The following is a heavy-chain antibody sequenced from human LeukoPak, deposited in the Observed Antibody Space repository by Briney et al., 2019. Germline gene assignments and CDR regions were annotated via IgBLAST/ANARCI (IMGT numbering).Heavy chain of an antibody. CDR3: ARDRAVATIGGVDY. CDR1: GYTFTGYY. CDR2: ISPNSGGT. Sequence: GASVKVSCKASGYTFTGYYMHWVRQAPGQGLEWMGWISPNSGGTNYAQKFQGRVTMTRDTSISTAYMELSSLRSDDTAVYYCARDRAVATIGGVDYWGRGTLVTVSS. J-gene: IGHJ4*02. D-gene: IGHD5-12*01. V-gene: IGHV1-2*02.